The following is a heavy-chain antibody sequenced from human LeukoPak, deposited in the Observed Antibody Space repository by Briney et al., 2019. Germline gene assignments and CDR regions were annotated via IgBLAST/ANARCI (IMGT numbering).Heavy chain of an antibody. CDR2: ISYSGST. J-gene: IGHJ4*02. V-gene: IGHV4-59*08. Sequence: SETLSLTCTVSGGSISSYYWSWIRQPPGKGLEWIGYISYSGSTYYNPSLKSRVTISVDTSKSQFSLKLSSVTDADTAVYYCARLGDSTSRLYYFDYWGQGTLVTVSS. CDR1: GGSISSYY. D-gene: IGHD6-6*01. CDR3: ARLGDSTSRLYYFDY.